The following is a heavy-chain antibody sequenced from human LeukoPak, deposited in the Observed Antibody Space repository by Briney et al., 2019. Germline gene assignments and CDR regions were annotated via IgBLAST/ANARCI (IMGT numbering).Heavy chain of an antibody. CDR2: INPSGGST. D-gene: IGHD3-22*01. J-gene: IGHJ4*02. V-gene: IGHV1-46*01. CDR1: GYTFTSYY. CDR3: ARDARVNYYYDSSGYIDY. Sequence: GASVKVSCKASGYTFTSYYMHWVRQAPGQGLEWMGIINPSGGSTSYAQKFQGRVTMTRDTSTSTVYMELSRLRSEDTAVYYCARDARVNYYYDSSGYIDYWGQGTLVTVSS.